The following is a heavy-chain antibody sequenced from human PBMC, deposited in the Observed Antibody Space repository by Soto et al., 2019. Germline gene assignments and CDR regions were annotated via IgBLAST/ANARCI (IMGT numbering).Heavy chain of an antibody. V-gene: IGHV3-23*01. D-gene: IGHD3-10*01. CDR1: GFTFSSYA. J-gene: IGHJ4*02. CDR2: ISGSGGST. Sequence: GESLKISCAASGFTFSSYAMSWVRQAPGKGLEWVSAISGSGGSTYYADSVKGRFTISRDNSKNTLYLQMNSLRAEDTAVYYCAKDISYGSGSYYPFDYWGQGTLVTVSS. CDR3: AKDISYGSGSYYPFDY.